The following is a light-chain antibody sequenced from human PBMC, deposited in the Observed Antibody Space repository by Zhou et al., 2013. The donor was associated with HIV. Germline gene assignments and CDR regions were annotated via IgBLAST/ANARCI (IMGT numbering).Light chain of an antibody. Sequence: EIVMTQSPATLSVSPGERATLSCRASQSVSSNLAWYQQKPGQAPRLLIYGASTRATGIPARFSGSGSGTEFTLTISRLEPEDFAVYYCQQFHTSSITFGQGTRLEIK. CDR3: QQFHTSSIT. CDR2: GAS. V-gene: IGKV3-15*01. CDR1: QSVSSN. J-gene: IGKJ5*01.